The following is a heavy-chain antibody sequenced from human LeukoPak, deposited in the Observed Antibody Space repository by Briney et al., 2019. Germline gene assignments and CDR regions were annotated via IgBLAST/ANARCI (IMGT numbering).Heavy chain of an antibody. Sequence: PSETLSVTCSVSGYAISSGYFWGWIRQPPGKGLEWIGTIYHSGSTYYNPSLKSRVTISVDTSKNQFSLKLSSVTAADTAVYYCARGYSSSWYFNWFDPWGQGTLVTVSS. CDR3: ARGYSSSWYFNWFDP. D-gene: IGHD6-13*01. J-gene: IGHJ5*02. CDR2: IYHSGST. CDR1: GYAISSGYF. V-gene: IGHV4-38-2*02.